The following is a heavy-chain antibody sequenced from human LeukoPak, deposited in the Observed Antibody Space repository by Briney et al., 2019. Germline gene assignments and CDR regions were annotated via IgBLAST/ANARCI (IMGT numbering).Heavy chain of an antibody. Sequence: PGGSLRLSCAASGFTFSSYGMSWVRQAPGKGLEWVSAISGSGGSTYYADSVKGRFTISRDNSKNTLYLQMNSLRAEDTAVYYCATCGRVTTFLGYFDYWGQGTLVTVSS. D-gene: IGHD4-17*01. CDR2: ISGSGGST. CDR3: ATCGRVTTFLGYFDY. CDR1: GFTFSSYG. V-gene: IGHV3-23*01. J-gene: IGHJ4*02.